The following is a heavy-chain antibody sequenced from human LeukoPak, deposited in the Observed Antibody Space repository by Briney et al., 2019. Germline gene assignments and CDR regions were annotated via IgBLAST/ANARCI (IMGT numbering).Heavy chain of an antibody. J-gene: IGHJ5*02. D-gene: IGHD3-10*01. CDR2: INPNSGGT. CDR1: GYTFTGYY. V-gene: IGHV1-2*02. CDR3: ARDREGRNWFDP. Sequence: ASVKVSCKASGYTFTGYYMHWVRQAPGQGPEWMGWINPNSGGTNYAQKFQGRVTMTRDTSISTAYMELSRLRSDDTAIYYCARDREGRNWFDPWGQGTLVTVSS.